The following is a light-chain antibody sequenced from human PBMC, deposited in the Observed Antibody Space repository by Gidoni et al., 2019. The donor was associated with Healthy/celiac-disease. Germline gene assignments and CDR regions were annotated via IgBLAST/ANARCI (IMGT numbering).Light chain of an antibody. CDR3: SSDTSSSTVV. CDR2: DVS. J-gene: IGLJ2*01. CDR1: SSDVGVYNY. Sequence: QSALTQPASVSGSPGPSITISCTGTSSDVGVYNYVSWYQRHPGTAPKLMFYDVSNRPSVVSNRFSCSKSGNTASLTISGLQAEDEADYYCSSDTSSSTVVFGGGTKLTVL. V-gene: IGLV2-14*01.